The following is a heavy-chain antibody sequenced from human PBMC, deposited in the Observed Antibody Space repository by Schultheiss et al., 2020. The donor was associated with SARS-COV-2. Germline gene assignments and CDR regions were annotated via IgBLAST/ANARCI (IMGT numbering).Heavy chain of an antibody. D-gene: IGHD6-13*01. V-gene: IGHV3-48*04. Sequence: GGSLRLSCAASGFTFSSYSMNWVRQAPGKGLEWVSYISSSGSTIYYADSVKGRFTISRDNAKNSLYLQMNSLRAEDTAVYYCARDLEFSSSGANPWGQGTLVTVSS. CDR2: ISSSGSTI. J-gene: IGHJ5*02. CDR1: GFTFSSYS. CDR3: ARDLEFSSSGANP.